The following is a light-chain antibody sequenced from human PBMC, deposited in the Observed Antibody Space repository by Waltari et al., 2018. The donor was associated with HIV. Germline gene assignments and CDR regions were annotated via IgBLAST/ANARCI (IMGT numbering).Light chain of an antibody. CDR1: QSVGSN. CDR3: QQYHDWPPYT. Sequence: EIVLTLSPATLSVSPGGRATLSCRASQSVGSNLAWYQQKPGQAPRLLIYVASTRATGIPARFSGSGSGTEFTLTITNLQSEDFAVYFCQQYHDWPPYTFGQGTKLEIK. CDR2: VAS. V-gene: IGKV3-15*01. J-gene: IGKJ2*01.